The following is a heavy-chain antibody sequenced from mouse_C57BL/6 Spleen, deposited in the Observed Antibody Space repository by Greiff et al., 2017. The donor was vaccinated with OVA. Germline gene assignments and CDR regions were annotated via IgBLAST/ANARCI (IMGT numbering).Heavy chain of an antibody. CDR1: GYSITSGYY. J-gene: IGHJ1*01. Sequence: EVKLQESGPGLVKPSQSLSLTCSVTGYSITSGYYWNWIRQFPGNKLEWMGYISYDGSNNYNPTLKNRISITRDTSKNQFFLKLNSVTTVDTATYFCADGSSPHWYFAVWGAETTVTVSS. CDR3: ADGSSPHWYFAV. D-gene: IGHD1-1*01. CDR2: ISYDGSN. V-gene: IGHV3-6*01.